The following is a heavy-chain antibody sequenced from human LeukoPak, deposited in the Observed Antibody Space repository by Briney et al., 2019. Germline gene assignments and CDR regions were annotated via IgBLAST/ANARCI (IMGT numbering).Heavy chain of an antibody. CDR1: GFTFTSSA. V-gene: IGHV1-58*01. Sequence: SVKVSCKASGFTFTSSAVQWVRQARGQRLEWIGWIVVGSGNTNYAQKFQERVTITRDMSTSTAYMEPSSLRSEDTAVYYCAAFRFPSYGVEYPWGQGTLVTVSS. J-gene: IGHJ5*02. D-gene: IGHD1-26*01. CDR3: AAFRFPSYGVEYP. CDR2: IVVGSGNT.